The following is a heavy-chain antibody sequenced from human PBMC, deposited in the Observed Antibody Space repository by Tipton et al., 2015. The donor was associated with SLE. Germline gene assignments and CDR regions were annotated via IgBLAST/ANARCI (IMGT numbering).Heavy chain of an antibody. D-gene: IGHD2-8*02. CDR1: GASIRSQY. CDR3: ARRGVVSRFDP. CDR2: IYHSGYSST. V-gene: IGHV4-4*09. Sequence: TLSLTCSVSGASIRSQYWGWIRQPPGKGLEWIGYIYHSGYSSTNYNPSLKSRVTLSVDTSKNQCFLKLNSVTAADTAVYYCARRGVVSRFDPWGQGTLFTVSS. J-gene: IGHJ5*02.